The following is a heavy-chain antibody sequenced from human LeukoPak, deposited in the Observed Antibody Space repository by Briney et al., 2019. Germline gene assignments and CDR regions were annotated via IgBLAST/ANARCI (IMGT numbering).Heavy chain of an antibody. Sequence: ASVKVSCKASGYTFTGYYMHWVRQATGQGLEWMGWMNPNSGNTGYAQKFQGRVTMTRNTSISTAYMELSSLRAEDTAVYYCAKGGKRYSYVWGIDYWGQGTLVTVSS. CDR2: MNPNSGNT. D-gene: IGHD5-18*01. CDR3: AKGGKRYSYVWGIDY. V-gene: IGHV1-8*02. J-gene: IGHJ4*02. CDR1: GYTFTGYY.